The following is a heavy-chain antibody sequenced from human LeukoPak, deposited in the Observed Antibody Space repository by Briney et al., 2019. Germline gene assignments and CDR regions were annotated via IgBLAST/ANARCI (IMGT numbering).Heavy chain of an antibody. D-gene: IGHD3-22*01. CDR1: GFTFSSYS. J-gene: IGHJ4*02. V-gene: IGHV3-21*01. CDR2: ISSSSSYI. Sequence: GGSLRLSCAASGFTFSSYSMNWVRQAPGKGLEWVSSISSSSSYIYYADSVKGRFTISSDNAKNSLYLQMNSLRAEDTAVYYCARVYDSSGYYDAGFDYWGQGTLVTVSS. CDR3: ARVYDSSGYYDAGFDY.